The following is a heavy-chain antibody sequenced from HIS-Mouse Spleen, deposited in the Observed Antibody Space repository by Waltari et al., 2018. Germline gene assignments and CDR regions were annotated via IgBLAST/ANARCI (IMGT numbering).Heavy chain of an antibody. Sequence: QVQLQQWGAGLLKPSETLSLTCAVNGGSFSGYYWSWIRQTPGKGLEWIGEINHRGSTNHNPSLKSRGTISVETSKNQFSLKLSSVTAADTAVYYFASIFDYWGQGTLVTVSS. J-gene: IGHJ4*02. CDR1: GGSFSGYY. V-gene: IGHV4-34*01. CDR3: ASIFDY. CDR2: INHRGST.